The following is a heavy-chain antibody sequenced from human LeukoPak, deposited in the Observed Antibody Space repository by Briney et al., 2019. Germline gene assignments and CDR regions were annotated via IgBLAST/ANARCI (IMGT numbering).Heavy chain of an antibody. CDR2: IYHSGST. Sequence: PSETLSLTCTVSGYSISSGYYWGWIRQPPGKGLEWIGSIYHSGSTYYNPSLKSRVTISVDTSKNQFSLKLSSVTAADTAVYYCARVPRSYYYYYYMDVWGKGTTVTVSS. CDR3: ARVPRSYYYYYYMDV. CDR1: GYSISSGYY. J-gene: IGHJ6*03. V-gene: IGHV4-38-2*02.